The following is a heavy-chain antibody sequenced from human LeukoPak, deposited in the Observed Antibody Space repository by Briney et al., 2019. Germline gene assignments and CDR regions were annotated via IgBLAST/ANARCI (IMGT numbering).Heavy chain of an antibody. CDR1: GYTFTIYN. J-gene: IGHJ4*02. V-gene: IGHV1-8*03. CDR3: SRGTYSSSWFLAY. Sequence: ASVTVSCTASGYTFTIYNINWMRQATGQGLEWMGWMNPNSGNTGYAQKFQGRVTITRKTSISTAYMELSSLTSADTAVYYCSRGTYSSSWFLAYWGQGTLVTVSS. D-gene: IGHD6-13*01. CDR2: MNPNSGNT.